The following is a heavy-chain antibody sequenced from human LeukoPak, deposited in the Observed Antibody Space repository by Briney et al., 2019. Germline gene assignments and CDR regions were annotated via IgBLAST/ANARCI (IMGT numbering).Heavy chain of an antibody. V-gene: IGHV3-21*04. D-gene: IGHD6-19*01. CDR3: AKEDHSSGWYPYFQH. CDR1: GFTFSSYS. J-gene: IGHJ1*01. CDR2: ISSSSSYI. Sequence: GGSLRLSCAAFGFTFSSYSMNWVRQAPGKGLEWVSSISSSSSYIYYADSVKGRFTISRDNSKNTLYLQMNSLRAEDTAVYYCAKEDHSSGWYPYFQHWGQGTLVTVSS.